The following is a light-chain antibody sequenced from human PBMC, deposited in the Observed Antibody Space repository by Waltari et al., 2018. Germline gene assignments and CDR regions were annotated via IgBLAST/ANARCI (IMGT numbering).Light chain of an antibody. CDR1: QDISQY. J-gene: IGKJ1*01. CDR2: GAS. V-gene: IGKV1-33*01. CDR3: QQYDNLPVT. Sequence: DIQMTQSPSSLSASVRDRVTITCRASQDISQYLSWYQQKPGKPPTPLIYGASNLETGVPSRFSGSGSGTDFTFTISSLQPEDIATYYCQQYDNLPVTFGQGTRVDIK.